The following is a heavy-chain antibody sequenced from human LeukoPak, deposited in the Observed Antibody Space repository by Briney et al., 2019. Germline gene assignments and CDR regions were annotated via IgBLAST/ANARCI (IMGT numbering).Heavy chain of an antibody. J-gene: IGHJ4*02. CDR3: ARDVVVVAAATLDFDY. D-gene: IGHD2-15*01. CDR2: INPNSGGT. V-gene: IGHV1-2*06. CDR1: GYTFTGYY. Sequence: GASVKVSCKASGYTFTGYYMHWVRQAPGQGLEWMGRINPNSGGTNYAQKFQGRVTMTRDTSISTAYMELSRLRSDDTAVYYCARDVVVVAAATLDFDYWGQGTLVTVSS.